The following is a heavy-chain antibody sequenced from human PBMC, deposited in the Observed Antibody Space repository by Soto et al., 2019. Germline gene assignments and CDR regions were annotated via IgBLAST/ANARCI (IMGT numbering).Heavy chain of an antibody. J-gene: IGHJ3*02. V-gene: IGHV3-30*18. CDR2: ISYDGSEK. CDR3: AKERRDSFDAFDI. D-gene: IGHD2-15*01. CDR1: GFTFNFFG. Sequence: QEQLVEAGGGVVQAGRSLRLSCAASGFTFNFFGMHWVRQAPGKGLEWVAVISYDGSEKYYADSVKGRFTMSRDNSKNMVYLEMSSLRLEDTSVYYCAKERRDSFDAFDIWGHGTMVTVSS.